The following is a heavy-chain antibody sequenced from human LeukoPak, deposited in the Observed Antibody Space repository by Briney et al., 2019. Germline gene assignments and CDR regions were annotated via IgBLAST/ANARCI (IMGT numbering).Heavy chain of an antibody. V-gene: IGHV3-23*01. CDR3: AKRTDPDSWYGPFDY. J-gene: IGHJ4*02. D-gene: IGHD6-13*01. CDR1: GFTFRSYA. Sequence: GGSLRLSCAGSGFTFRSYAMSWVRQAPGKGLEWVSIISSTGNTFYADSVAGRFTISRDNSKNTLYLQMNSLRAEDTAVYYCAKRTDPDSWYGPFDYWGQGTLVTVSS. CDR2: ISSTGNT.